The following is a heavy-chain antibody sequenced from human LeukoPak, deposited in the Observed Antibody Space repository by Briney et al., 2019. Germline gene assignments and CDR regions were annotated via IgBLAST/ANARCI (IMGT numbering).Heavy chain of an antibody. CDR1: GFTFSSYA. V-gene: IGHV3-64D*06. D-gene: IGHD5-18*01. CDR3: AKDRGTAMVLYYFDY. CDR2: ISSNGGST. Sequence: PGGSLRLSCSASGFTFSSYAMHWVRQAPGKGLEYVSAISSNGGSTYYADSVKGRFTISRDNSKNTLYLQMSSLRAEDTAVYYCAKDRGTAMVLYYFDYWGQGTLVTVSS. J-gene: IGHJ4*02.